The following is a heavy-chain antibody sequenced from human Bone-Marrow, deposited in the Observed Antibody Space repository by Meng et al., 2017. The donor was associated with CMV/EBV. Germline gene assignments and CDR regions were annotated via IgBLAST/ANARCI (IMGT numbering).Heavy chain of an antibody. CDR3: ARERDGYPNDY. D-gene: IGHD5-24*01. CDR1: GYTFTSYY. V-gene: IGHV1-8*02. Sequence: ASVKVSCKASGYTFTSYYMHWVRQAPGQGLEWMGWMNPNSGNTGYAQKFQGRVTMTRNTSISTAYMELSSLRSEDTAVYYCARERDGYPNDYWGQGTLVTVSS. J-gene: IGHJ4*02. CDR2: MNPNSGNT.